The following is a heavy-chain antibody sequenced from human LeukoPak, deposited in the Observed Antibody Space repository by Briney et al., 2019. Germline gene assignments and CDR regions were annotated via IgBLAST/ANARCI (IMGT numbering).Heavy chain of an antibody. CDR1: GGSFSGYY. CDR2: INHSGST. J-gene: IGHJ5*02. D-gene: IGHD2-2*01. Sequence: SETLSLTCAVYGGSFSGYYWSWIRQPPGKGLEWIGEINHSGSTNYNPSLKSRVTISVDTSKNQFSLKLGSVTAADTAVYYCARGPRRYCSSTSCSANWFDPWGQGTLVTVSS. CDR3: ARGPRRYCSSTSCSANWFDP. V-gene: IGHV4-34*01.